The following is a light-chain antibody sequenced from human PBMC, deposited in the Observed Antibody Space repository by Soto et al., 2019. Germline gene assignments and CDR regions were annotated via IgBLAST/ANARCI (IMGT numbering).Light chain of an antibody. J-gene: IGKJ5*01. CDR2: GAS. Sequence: IGLTQSPATLSVSPGERVTLSCRASQSVDINLAWYQQKPGQAPRLLIYGASTRATDMPGRFSGSGSGTDFTLTITRLEPEDVAVYYCQQYGSSLITFGQGTRLEIK. CDR1: QSVDIN. V-gene: IGKV3-20*01. CDR3: QQYGSSLIT.